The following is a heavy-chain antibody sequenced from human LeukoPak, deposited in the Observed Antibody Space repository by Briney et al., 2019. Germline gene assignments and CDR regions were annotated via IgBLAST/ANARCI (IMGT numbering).Heavy chain of an antibody. J-gene: IGHJ3*02. V-gene: IGHV3-9*03. CDR2: ISWNSGSI. CDR3: AKDIAPRFLVGGGDLRGAFDI. Sequence: QPGGSLRLSCAASGFTFSSYSMNWVRQAPGKGLEWVSGISWNSGSIGYADSVKGRFTISRDNAKNSLYLQMNSLRAEDMALYYCAKDIAPRFLVGGGDLRGAFDIWGQGTMVTVSS. D-gene: IGHD2-21*01. CDR1: GFTFSSYS.